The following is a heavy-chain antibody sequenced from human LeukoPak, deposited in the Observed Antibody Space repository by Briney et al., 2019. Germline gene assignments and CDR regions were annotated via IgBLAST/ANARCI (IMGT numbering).Heavy chain of an antibody. V-gene: IGHV4-39*01. J-gene: IGHJ5*02. CDR1: GGSISSSDYL. D-gene: IGHD3-16*01. Sequence: SETLSLTCTVSGGSISSSDYLWPWVRQPPGKGLEWIGDFYYNGVTSYDPSLKSRVTISVDTSKNQFSLNLTSVTAADTAVYHCVRRNYVSGRIDPWGQGTLVTVSS. CDR3: VRRNYVSGRIDP. CDR2: FYYNGVT.